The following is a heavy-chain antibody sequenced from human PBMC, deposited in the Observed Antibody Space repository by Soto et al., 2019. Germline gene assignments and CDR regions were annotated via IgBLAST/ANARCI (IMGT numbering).Heavy chain of an antibody. J-gene: IGHJ3*02. CDR1: GFTFSSYS. CDR2: ISSSSSTI. V-gene: IGHV3-48*01. CDR3: ASPFNDYGDYFDAFDI. Sequence: QLGGPLRLSCAASGFTFSSYSMNWVRQAPGKGLEWVSYISSSSSTIYYADSVKGRFTISRDNAKNSLYLQMNSLRAEDTAVYYCASPFNDYGDYFDAFDIWGQGTMVTVSS. D-gene: IGHD4-17*01.